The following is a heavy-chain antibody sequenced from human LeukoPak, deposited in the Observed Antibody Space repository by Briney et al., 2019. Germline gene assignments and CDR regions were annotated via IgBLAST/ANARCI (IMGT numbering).Heavy chain of an antibody. CDR3: TKGGCGGDCFDY. Sequence: GGSLRLSCAASGFTFSSYAMSWVRQAPGKGLEWVSGISWNSGSIRYADSVKGRFTISRDNAKNSLYLQMNSLRAEDTALYYCTKGGCGGDCFDYWGQGTLVTVSS. CDR1: GFTFSSYA. D-gene: IGHD2-21*01. J-gene: IGHJ4*02. V-gene: IGHV3-9*01. CDR2: ISWNSGSI.